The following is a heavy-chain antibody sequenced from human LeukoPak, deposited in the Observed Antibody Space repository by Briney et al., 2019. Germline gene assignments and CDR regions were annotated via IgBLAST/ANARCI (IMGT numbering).Heavy chain of an antibody. CDR2: INPSGGST. Sequence: ASVKVSCKASGYIFTSYYMHWVRQAPGQGLEWMGIINPSGGSTSYAQKFQGRVTMTRDASTSTVYMELSSLKSEDTAVYYCAREGCSGGSCYSWFDPWGQGTLVTVSS. J-gene: IGHJ5*02. V-gene: IGHV1-46*01. CDR3: AREGCSGGSCYSWFDP. CDR1: GYIFTSYY. D-gene: IGHD2-15*01.